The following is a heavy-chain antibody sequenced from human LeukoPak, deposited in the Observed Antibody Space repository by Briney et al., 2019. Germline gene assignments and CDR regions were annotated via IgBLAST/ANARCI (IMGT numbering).Heavy chain of an antibody. Sequence: GASVKVSCKASGYTFTSYGISWVRQAPGQGLEWMGWISAYNGNTNYAQKLQGRVTMTTDTSTSTAYMELRSLRSDDTAVYYGALPRGSPGPLGAFDIWGQGTMVTVSS. V-gene: IGHV1-18*01. CDR2: ISAYNGNT. D-gene: IGHD3-16*01. J-gene: IGHJ3*02. CDR1: GYTFTSYG. CDR3: ALPRGSPGPLGAFDI.